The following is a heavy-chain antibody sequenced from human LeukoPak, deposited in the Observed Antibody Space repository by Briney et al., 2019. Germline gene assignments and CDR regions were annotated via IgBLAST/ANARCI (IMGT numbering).Heavy chain of an antibody. D-gene: IGHD6-13*01. Sequence: PSETLSLTCAVYGGSFSGYYWSWIRQPPGKGLEWIGEINHSGSTNYNPSLKSRVTISVDTSKNQFSLKLSSVTAADTAVYYCARDNSSSWYWAKVTRNWFDPWGQGTLVTVPS. V-gene: IGHV4-34*01. CDR3: ARDNSSSWYWAKVTRNWFDP. J-gene: IGHJ5*02. CDR2: INHSGST. CDR1: GGSFSGYY.